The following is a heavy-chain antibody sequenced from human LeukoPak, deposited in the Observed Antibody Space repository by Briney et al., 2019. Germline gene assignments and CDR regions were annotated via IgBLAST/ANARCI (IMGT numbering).Heavy chain of an antibody. D-gene: IGHD5-12*01. J-gene: IGHJ4*02. CDR1: GYTFTGYY. CDR3: ARDIVATIRAYYFDY. V-gene: IGHV1-2*02. Sequence: ASVKASCKASGYTFTGYYMHWVRQAPGQGLEWMGWINPNSGGTNYAQKFQGRVTMTRDTSISTAYMELSRLRSDDTAVYYCARDIVATIRAYYFDYWGQGTLVTVSS. CDR2: INPNSGGT.